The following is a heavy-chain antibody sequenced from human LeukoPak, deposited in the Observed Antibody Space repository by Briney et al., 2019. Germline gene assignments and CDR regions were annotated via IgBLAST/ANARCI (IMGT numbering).Heavy chain of an antibody. Sequence: SETLSLTCTVSGGSISSSSYYWGWIRQPPGKGLEWIGSIYYSGSTYYNPSLKSRITISVDTSKNQFSLKLSSVTAADTAVYYCARVYNYYYYYYMDVWGKGTTVTVSS. CDR1: GGSISSSSYY. CDR2: IYYSGST. J-gene: IGHJ6*03. CDR3: ARVYNYYYYYYMDV. V-gene: IGHV4-39*07.